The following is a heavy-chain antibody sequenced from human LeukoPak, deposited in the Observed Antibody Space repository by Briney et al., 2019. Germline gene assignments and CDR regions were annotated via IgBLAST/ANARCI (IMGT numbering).Heavy chain of an antibody. CDR2: ISSSSSYI. J-gene: IGHJ4*02. Sequence: PGGSLRLSCAASGFTFSSYSMNWVRQAPGKGLEWVSSISSSSSYIYYADSVKGRFTISRDNAKNSLYLQMNSLRAEDTAVYYCASRTGSSSTFHYWGQGTLVTVSS. D-gene: IGHD6-13*01. CDR1: GFTFSSYS. CDR3: ASRTGSSSTFHY. V-gene: IGHV3-21*01.